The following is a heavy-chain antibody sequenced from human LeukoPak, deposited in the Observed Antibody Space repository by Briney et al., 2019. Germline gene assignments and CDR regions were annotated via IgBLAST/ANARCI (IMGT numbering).Heavy chain of an antibody. CDR1: GYTFSIYG. CDR2: MNPNSGNT. CDR3: ARAGGYDSFDY. J-gene: IGHJ4*02. V-gene: IGHV1-8*02. Sequence: ASVKVSCKASGYTFSIYGFNWVRQATGQGLEWMGWMNPNSGNTGYAQKFQGRVTMTRNTSISTAYMELSSLRSEDTAVYYCARAGGYDSFDYWGQGTLVTVSS. D-gene: IGHD5-12*01.